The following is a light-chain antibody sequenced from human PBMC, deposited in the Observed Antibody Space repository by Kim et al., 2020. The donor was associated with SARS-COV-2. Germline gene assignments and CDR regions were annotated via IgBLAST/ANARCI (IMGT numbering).Light chain of an antibody. CDR2: AAS. V-gene: IGKV1-39*01. CDR1: QSISSY. Sequence: ASVGDIVNITCRASQSISSYLNWYQQKPGKAPKLLIYAASSLQSGVPSRFSGSGSGTDFTLTISSLQPEDFATYYCQQSYSTPRTFGQGTKVDIK. CDR3: QQSYSTPRT. J-gene: IGKJ1*01.